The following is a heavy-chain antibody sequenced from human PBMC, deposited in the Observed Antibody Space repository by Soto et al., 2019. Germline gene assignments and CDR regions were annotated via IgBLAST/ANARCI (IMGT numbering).Heavy chain of an antibody. CDR1: GGSISSGGYY. CDR3: ARYWLPAATRDPWFDP. D-gene: IGHD2-2*01. CDR2: IYYSGST. V-gene: IGHV4-31*03. J-gene: IGHJ5*02. Sequence: QVQLQESGPGLVKPSQTLSLTCTVSGGSISSGGYYWSWIRQHPGKGLEWIGYIYYSGSTYYNPSLKSRVTISVDTSKNQLSLKQSSITSADTAVYYCARYWLPAATRDPWFDPWGQGTLVTVSS.